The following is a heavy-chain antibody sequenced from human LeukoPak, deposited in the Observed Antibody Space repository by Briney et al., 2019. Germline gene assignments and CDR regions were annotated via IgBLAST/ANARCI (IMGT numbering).Heavy chain of an antibody. Sequence: PGGSLRLSCAASGFTFSSYAMHWVRQAPGKGLEYVSAISSNGGSTYYANSVKGRFTISRDNSKNTLYLQMGSLRAEDMAVYYCARDTGYCSSTSCYLVWGGRELDYWGQGTLVTVSS. V-gene: IGHV3-64*01. D-gene: IGHD2-2*01. CDR2: ISSNGGST. CDR1: GFTFSSYA. CDR3: ARDTGYCSSTSCYLVWGGRELDY. J-gene: IGHJ4*02.